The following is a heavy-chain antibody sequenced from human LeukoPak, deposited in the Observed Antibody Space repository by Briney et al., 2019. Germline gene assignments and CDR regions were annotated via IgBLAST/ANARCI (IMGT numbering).Heavy chain of an antibody. D-gene: IGHD5-18*01. CDR1: GGXFSGYY. Sequence: PSETLSLTCAVYGGXFSGYYWSWIRQPPGKGLEWIGEINHSGSTNYNPSLKSRVTISVDTSKNQFSLKLNSVTAADTAVYYCARGAPKEIQLWLRLRGVAFDIWGQGTMVTVSS. J-gene: IGHJ3*02. CDR3: ARGAPKEIQLWLRLRGVAFDI. CDR2: INHSGST. V-gene: IGHV4-34*01.